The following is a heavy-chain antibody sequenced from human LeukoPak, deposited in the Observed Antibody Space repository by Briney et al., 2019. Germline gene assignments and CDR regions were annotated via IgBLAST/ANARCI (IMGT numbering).Heavy chain of an antibody. CDR1: GFTFSSYW. CDR2: INSDGRST. D-gene: IGHD6-13*01. J-gene: IGHJ4*02. Sequence: GGSPTLSCAASGFTFSSYWMHWVRQAPGKGLVWVSRINSDGRSTSYADSVKGRFTISRDNAKNTLYLQMNSLRAEDTAVYYCARDLSDSSSWYKITNFGYWGQGTLVTVSS. CDR3: ARDLSDSSSWYKITNFGY. V-gene: IGHV3-74*01.